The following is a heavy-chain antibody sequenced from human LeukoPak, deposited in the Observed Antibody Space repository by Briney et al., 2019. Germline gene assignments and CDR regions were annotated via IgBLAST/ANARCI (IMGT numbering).Heavy chain of an antibody. V-gene: IGHV3-30*18. CDR1: GFTFSSYG. D-gene: IGHD1-26*01. J-gene: IGHJ4*02. CDR2: ISYDGSNK. CDR3: AKDRFRSFSGYFDY. Sequence: PGGSLRLSCAASGFTFSSYGMHWVRQAPGKGLEWVAVISYDGSNKYYADSVKGRFTISRDNSKNKLYLQMNSLRAEDTAVYYCAKDRFRSFSGYFDYWGQGTLVTVSS.